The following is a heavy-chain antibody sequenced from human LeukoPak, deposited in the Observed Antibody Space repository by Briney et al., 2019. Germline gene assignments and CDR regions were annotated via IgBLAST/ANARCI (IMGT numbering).Heavy chain of an antibody. CDR1: GGSFSGYY. V-gene: IGHV4-34*01. CDR3: ASAQEGYKSLDDY. D-gene: IGHD5-24*01. CDR2: INHSGST. Sequence: SETLSLTCAVYGGSFSGYYWSWIRQPPGKGLEWIGEINHSGSTNYNPSLKSRVTISVDTSKNQFSLKLSSVTAADTAVYYCASAQEGYKSLDDYWGQGTLVTVSS. J-gene: IGHJ4*02.